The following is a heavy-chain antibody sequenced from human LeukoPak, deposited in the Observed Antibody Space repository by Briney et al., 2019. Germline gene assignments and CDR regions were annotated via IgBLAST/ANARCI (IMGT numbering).Heavy chain of an antibody. V-gene: IGHV4-39*07. CDR1: GDSISSSRFH. CDR3: ARGDYYDSSGYRY. D-gene: IGHD3-22*01. CDR2: ISYAGTT. J-gene: IGHJ4*02. Sequence: PSETLSLTCTVSGDSISSSRFHWGWIRRPPGKGLEWIATISYAGTTYYNPSLKSRVTISVDTSKNQFSLKLSSVTAADTAVYYCARGDYYDSSGYRYWGQGTLVTVSS.